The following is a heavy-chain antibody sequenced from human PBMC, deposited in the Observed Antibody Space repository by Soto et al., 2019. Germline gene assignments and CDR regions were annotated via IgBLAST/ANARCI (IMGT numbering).Heavy chain of an antibody. CDR3: ARVPVGAMIVGGDY. D-gene: IGHD3-22*01. J-gene: IGHJ4*02. CDR1: GGSISSSNW. V-gene: IGHV4-4*02. CDR2: IYHSGRT. Sequence: QVQLQESGPGLVKPSGTLSLTCAVSGGSISSSNWWCWVRQPPGKGLEWIGEIYHSGRTNYNPCLKSRCSISVEKSKNQFSLKLSSGAAADTAVYYCARVPVGAMIVGGDYWGQGSLVTVSS.